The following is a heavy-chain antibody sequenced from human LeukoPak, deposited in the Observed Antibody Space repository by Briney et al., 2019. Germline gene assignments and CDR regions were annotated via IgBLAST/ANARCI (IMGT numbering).Heavy chain of an antibody. CDR1: GGSISSSNW. V-gene: IGHV4-4*02. Sequence: SESLSLTCAVSGGSISSSNWWSWVRQPPGKGLERIGEIYHSGSTNYNPSLKSRVTISVDKSKNQFSLKLSSVTAADTAVYYCARRDYYGSGSINWWGQGTLVTVSS. J-gene: IGHJ4*02. CDR2: IYHSGST. D-gene: IGHD3-10*01. CDR3: ARRDYYGSGSINW.